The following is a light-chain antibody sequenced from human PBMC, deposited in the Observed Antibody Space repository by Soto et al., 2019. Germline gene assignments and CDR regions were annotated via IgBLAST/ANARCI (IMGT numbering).Light chain of an antibody. CDR2: DAS. J-gene: IGKJ2*01. Sequence: EIVLTQSPATLSLSPGERATLSCRASRSGFSYLAWYQQKPGQSPRLLIYDASNRATGIPVRFSGSGSGTDFTLTISRLEPEDFAVYYCQQRSDWTYTFGQGTKLEI. CDR3: QQRSDWTYT. V-gene: IGKV3-11*01. CDR1: RSGFSY.